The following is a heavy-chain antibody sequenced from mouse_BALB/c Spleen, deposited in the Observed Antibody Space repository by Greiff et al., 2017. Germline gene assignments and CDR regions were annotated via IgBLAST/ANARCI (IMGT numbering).Heavy chain of an antibody. Sequence: VQLQQSGPELVKTGASVKISCKASGYSFTDYYMHWVKQSPEKSFEWIGEINPSTGDTSYNQKFKGKAKLTAVTSASTAYMELSSLTNEDSAVYYCTRRGYYDYDGFAYWGQGTLVTVSA. CDR2: INPSTGDT. CDR1: GYSFTDYY. CDR3: TRRGYYDYDGFAY. J-gene: IGHJ3*01. V-gene: IGHV1-42*01. D-gene: IGHD2-4*01.